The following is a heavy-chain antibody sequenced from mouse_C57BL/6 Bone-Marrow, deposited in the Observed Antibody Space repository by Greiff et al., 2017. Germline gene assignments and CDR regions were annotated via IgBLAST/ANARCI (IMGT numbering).Heavy chain of an antibody. CDR2: IDPSDSYT. Sequence: QVQLQQPGAELVMPGASVKLSCKASGYTFTSYWMHWVKQRPGQGLEWIGEIDPSDSYTNYNQKFKGKSTLTVDKSSSPAYMQLSSLTSEDSAVYYCARLLLYAMDYWGQGTSVTVSS. D-gene: IGHD6-1*01. CDR3: ARLLLYAMDY. V-gene: IGHV1-69*01. J-gene: IGHJ4*01. CDR1: GYTFTSYW.